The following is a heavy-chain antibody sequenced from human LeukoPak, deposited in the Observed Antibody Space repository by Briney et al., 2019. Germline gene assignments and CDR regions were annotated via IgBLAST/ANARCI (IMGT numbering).Heavy chain of an antibody. D-gene: IGHD1-20*01. J-gene: IGHJ4*02. CDR3: ARGTNWSPLDFDY. CDR2: IKQDGSEK. V-gene: IGHV3-7*03. CDR1: GFTFSRYW. Sequence: GGSLRLSCAASGFTFSRYWMSWVRQAPGKGLEWVANIKQDGSEKHHGASVKGRFTISRDNAQNSLYLQMYSLRAEDTAVYYCARGTNWSPLDFDYWGQGTLVTVSS.